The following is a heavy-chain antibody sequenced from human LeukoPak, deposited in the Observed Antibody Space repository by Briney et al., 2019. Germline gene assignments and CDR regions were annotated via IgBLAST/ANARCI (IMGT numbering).Heavy chain of an antibody. CDR1: GFSFSNYG. CDR2: ITGNGATT. CDR3: ANDLGWIQLNLG. D-gene: IGHD5-18*01. V-gene: IGHV3-23*01. J-gene: IGHJ4*02. Sequence: GGSLRLSCAASGFSFSNYGMNWVRQAPGKGLEWVSGITGNGATTYYADSVKGRFTISRDNSRLQMNSLRAEDTAVYYCANDLGWIQLNLGRGQGTLVTVSS.